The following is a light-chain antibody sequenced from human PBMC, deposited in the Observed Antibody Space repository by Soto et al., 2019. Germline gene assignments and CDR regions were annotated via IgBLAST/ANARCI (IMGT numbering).Light chain of an antibody. J-gene: IGKJ1*01. CDR2: GAS. CDR1: QSISEY. Sequence: DIQMTQSPTSLSASLGDRVTITCRASQSISEYLAWYQKKPGEVPKLLIYGASILQSGVPPRFSGRGSGTVFTLTITSLQTEDVATYYCQPYNSASRTFGQGTKVDIK. V-gene: IGKV1-27*01. CDR3: QPYNSASRT.